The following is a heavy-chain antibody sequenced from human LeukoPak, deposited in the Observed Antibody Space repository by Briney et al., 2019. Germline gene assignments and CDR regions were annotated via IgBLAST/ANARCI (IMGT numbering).Heavy chain of an antibody. CDR1: GFTFSDYW. Sequence: GGSLRLSCADSGFTFSDYWMTWVRQTPGKGLEFVANINQDGSENYYVDSVRGRFIISRDNAKNSLYLQMTSLRAEDTAVYYCTRDRGFGHFDCWGQGTLVTVSS. CDR2: INQDGSEN. D-gene: IGHD3/OR15-3a*01. J-gene: IGHJ4*02. CDR3: TRDRGFGHFDC. V-gene: IGHV3-7*01.